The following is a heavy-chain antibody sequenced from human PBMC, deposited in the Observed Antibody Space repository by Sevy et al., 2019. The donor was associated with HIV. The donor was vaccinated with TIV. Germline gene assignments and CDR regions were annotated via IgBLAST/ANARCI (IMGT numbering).Heavy chain of an antibody. CDR2: IIPIFGTA. CDR3: ASNEGYYYGSGSSEAFDI. J-gene: IGHJ3*02. D-gene: IGHD3-10*01. Sequence: ASVKVSCKASGGTFSSYAISWVRQAPGQGLEWMGGIIPIFGTANYAQKCQGRVTITADKSTSTAYMELSSLRSEDTAVYYCASNEGYYYGSGSSEAFDIWGQGTMVTVSS. CDR1: GGTFSSYA. V-gene: IGHV1-69*06.